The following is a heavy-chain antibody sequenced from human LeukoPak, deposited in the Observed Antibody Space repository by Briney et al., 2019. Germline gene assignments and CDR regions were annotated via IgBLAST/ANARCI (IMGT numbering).Heavy chain of an antibody. CDR3: ARGLREKDY. J-gene: IGHJ4*02. V-gene: IGHV3-74*01. D-gene: IGHD5/OR15-5a*01. CDR1: GFTFSSYW. Sequence: GGSLRLSCAASGFTFSSYWMHWVRQAPGKGLVWVSRISPDGKTINNADSVKGGFTVSRDNAKNTLYLQMNSVRAEDAPVYYCARGLREKDYGGQGTLVTVSS. CDR2: ISPDGKTI.